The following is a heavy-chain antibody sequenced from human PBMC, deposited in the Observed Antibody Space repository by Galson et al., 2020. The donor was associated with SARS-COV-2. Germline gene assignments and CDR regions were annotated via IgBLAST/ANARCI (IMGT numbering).Heavy chain of an antibody. Sequence: ESLKISCAASGFTVSRNYVTWVRQAPGKGLECVSIIFSSGTTYFADSVKGRFTISRDNSKNTVFLQMNSLGAEDTALYYCATKYYVTPGQYGMDVWGQGTTVTVS. D-gene: IGHD3-10*02. J-gene: IGHJ6*02. CDR3: ATKYYVTPGQYGMDV. V-gene: IGHV3-53*01. CDR1: GFTVSRNY. CDR2: IFSSGTT.